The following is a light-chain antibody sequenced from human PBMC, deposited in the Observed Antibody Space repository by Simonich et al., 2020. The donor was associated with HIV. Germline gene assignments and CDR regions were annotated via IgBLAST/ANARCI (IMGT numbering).Light chain of an antibody. Sequence: DIVMTQSTDSLAVSLGERATINCKSSRNILYNSNNKNYLAWYQQKPGQPPNLLIYWASTREAGVPNRFSASGSGTDFTLTISSLQAEDVAVYYCQQYYTTPPTFGQGTKVEIK. V-gene: IGKV4-1*01. J-gene: IGKJ1*01. CDR3: QQYYTTPPT. CDR1: RNILYNSNNKNY. CDR2: WAS.